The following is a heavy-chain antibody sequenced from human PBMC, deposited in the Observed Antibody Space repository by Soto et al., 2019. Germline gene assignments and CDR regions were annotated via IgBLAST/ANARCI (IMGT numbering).Heavy chain of an antibody. V-gene: IGHV4-59*01. Sequence: SETLSLTCTVSGGSISSYYWSWTRQPPGKGLEWIGYIYYSGSTNYNPSLKSRVTISVDTSKNQFSLKLSSVTAADTAVYYCARVRGSGSYWGYYYYYGMDVWGQGTTVTVSS. D-gene: IGHD3-10*01. CDR1: GGSISSYY. CDR3: ARVRGSGSYWGYYYYYGMDV. CDR2: IYYSGST. J-gene: IGHJ6*02.